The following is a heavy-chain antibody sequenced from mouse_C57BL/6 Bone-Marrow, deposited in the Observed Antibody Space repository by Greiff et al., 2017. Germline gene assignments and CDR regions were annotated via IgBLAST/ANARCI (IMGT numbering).Heavy chain of an antibody. D-gene: IGHD2-1*01. V-gene: IGHV14-1*01. J-gene: IGHJ1*03. CDR1: GFNIKDYY. CDR3: TTRQSLLSYFDV. CDR2: IDPEDGDT. Sequence: EVQLQQSGAELVRPGASVKLSCTASGFNIKDYYMHWVKQRPEQGLEWIGRIDPEDGDTEYAPKFQGKATITADTSSNTAYLQLSSLTSEDTAVYYGTTRQSLLSYFDVWGTGTTVTVSS.